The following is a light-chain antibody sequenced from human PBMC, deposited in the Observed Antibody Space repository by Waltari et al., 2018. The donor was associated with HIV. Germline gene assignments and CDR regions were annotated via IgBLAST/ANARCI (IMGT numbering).Light chain of an antibody. CDR1: QTVLYSTNSKEY. Sequence: DIVLTQSPDSLAVSLGERASINCTSSQTVLYSTNSKEYLSWYHKKPGQPPKLLIHWASTRESGVSDRFTGSVSGTDFTLTISSLQAEDVAVYYCHQYSRYPRTFGQGTRLEIK. CDR2: WAS. V-gene: IGKV4-1*01. CDR3: HQYSRYPRT. J-gene: IGKJ5*01.